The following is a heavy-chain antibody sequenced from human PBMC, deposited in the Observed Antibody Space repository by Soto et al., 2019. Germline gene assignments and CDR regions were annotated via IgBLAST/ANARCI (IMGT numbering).Heavy chain of an antibody. CDR3: ARALNGDDILTGYYNY. Sequence: ASVKVSCKASGYTFTGYAMHWVRQAPGQRLEWMGWINAGDGNTKYSQKFQGRVTITADKSTSTAYMELSSLRSEDTAVYYCARALNGDDILTGYYNYWGQGTLVTVSS. CDR1: GYTFTGYA. J-gene: IGHJ4*02. D-gene: IGHD3-9*01. V-gene: IGHV1-3*01. CDR2: INAGDGNT.